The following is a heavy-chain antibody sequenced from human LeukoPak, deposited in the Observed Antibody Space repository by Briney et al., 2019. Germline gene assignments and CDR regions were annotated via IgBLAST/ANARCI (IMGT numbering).Heavy chain of an antibody. CDR3: ANAVVVTEGDADY. Sequence: GGSLRLSCAASGFTFSSFEMTWVRQAPGKGLEWVSYLSGSGTTIYYADSVKGRFTISRDNAKNSLYLQMNSLRAEDTAVYYCANAVVVTEGDADYWGQGTLVTVSS. CDR1: GFTFSSFE. V-gene: IGHV3-48*03. CDR2: LSGSGTTI. J-gene: IGHJ4*02. D-gene: IGHD2-21*02.